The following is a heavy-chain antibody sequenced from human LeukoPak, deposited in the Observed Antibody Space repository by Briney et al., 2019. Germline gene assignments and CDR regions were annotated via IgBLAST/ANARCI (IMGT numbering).Heavy chain of an antibody. D-gene: IGHD3-3*01. J-gene: IGHJ6*03. CDR1: RFTFSSYG. CDR2: IWYDGSNK. Sequence: PGGSLRLSCAASRFTFSSYGMHWVRQAPGKGLEGVAVIWYDGSNKYYADSVKGRFTISRDNAKNSLYLQMNSLRAEDTAVYYCARVNVDSQTNFWSGYLDYYYMDVWGKGTTVTVSS. CDR3: ARVNVDSQTNFWSGYLDYYYMDV. V-gene: IGHV3-33*01.